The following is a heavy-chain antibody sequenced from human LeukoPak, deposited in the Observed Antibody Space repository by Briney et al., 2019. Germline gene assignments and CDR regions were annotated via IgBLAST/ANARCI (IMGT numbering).Heavy chain of an antibody. J-gene: IGHJ6*03. Sequence: PGGSLRLSCAASGFTFSDYYMSWIRQAPGKGLEWVSYISSSGSTIYYADSVKGRFTISRDNAKNSLYLQMNSLRAEDTAVYYCERRARSDVVVPAALPYYYYYYMDVWGKGTTVTVSS. D-gene: IGHD2-2*02. CDR3: ERRARSDVVVPAALPYYYYYYMDV. CDR2: ISSSGSTI. CDR1: GFTFSDYY. V-gene: IGHV3-11*04.